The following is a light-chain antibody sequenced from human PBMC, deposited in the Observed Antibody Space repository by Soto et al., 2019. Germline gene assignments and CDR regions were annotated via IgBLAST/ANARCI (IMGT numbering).Light chain of an antibody. V-gene: IGKV3-20*01. CDR2: GAS. CDR1: QNVDSNY. Sequence: IVLTQSPGTLSLSPGEGAALSCRASQNVDSNYLAWYQQKPGQAPRIILFGASGRATGIPDRFSGSGSGTDFTLTISRLEPEDFAVYYWQQYGSLSWTFGQGTKVDIK. J-gene: IGKJ1*01. CDR3: QQYGSLSWT.